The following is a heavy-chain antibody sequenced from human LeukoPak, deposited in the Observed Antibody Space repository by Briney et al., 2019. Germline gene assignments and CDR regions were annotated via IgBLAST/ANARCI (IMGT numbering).Heavy chain of an antibody. V-gene: IGHV4-34*01. D-gene: IGHD3-16*01. CDR2: INHSGST. CDR3: ARASWGSSVQDYYYYGMDV. CDR1: GGSFSGYY. J-gene: IGHJ6*02. Sequence: PSETLSLTCAVYGGSFSGYYWSWIRQPPGKGLEWIGDINHSGSTNSNPSLKSRVTISVDTSKSQFSLKLSSVTAADTAVYYCARASWGSSVQDYYYYGMDVWGQGTTVTVSS.